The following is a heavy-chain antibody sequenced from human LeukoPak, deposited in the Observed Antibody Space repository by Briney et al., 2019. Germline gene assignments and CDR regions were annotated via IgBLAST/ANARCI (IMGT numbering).Heavy chain of an antibody. CDR3: ARDGYFDY. Sequence: PSETLSLTCTVSGGSISNYYWSWIRQPPGKGLEWIGYIFYSGSTNYNPSLKSRVSILVDTSKNQFSLKLNSVTAADTAVYYCARDGYFDYWGQGTLVTVSS. CDR1: GGSISNYY. V-gene: IGHV4-59*01. J-gene: IGHJ4*02. CDR2: IFYSGST.